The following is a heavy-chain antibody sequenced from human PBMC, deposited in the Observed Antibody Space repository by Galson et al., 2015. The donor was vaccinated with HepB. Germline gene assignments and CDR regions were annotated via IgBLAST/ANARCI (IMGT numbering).Heavy chain of an antibody. CDR3: ERGPREQLERLDY. Sequence: SLRLSCAASGVAFRNFGMHWVRQAPGKGLEWVAVIWYDDGSQKYYADSVKGRFTTSRDNSKNTLYLQMNSLIAEDTAIYYCERGPREQLERLDYWGQGTLVTVSS. V-gene: IGHV3-33*01. D-gene: IGHD1-1*01. J-gene: IGHJ4*02. CDR2: IWYDDGSQK. CDR1: GVAFRNFG.